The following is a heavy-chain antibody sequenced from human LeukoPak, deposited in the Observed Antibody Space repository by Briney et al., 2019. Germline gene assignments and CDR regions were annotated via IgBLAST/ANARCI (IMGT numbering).Heavy chain of an antibody. V-gene: IGHV3-53*01. J-gene: IGHJ4*02. CDR1: GFTVSSNY. CDR2: IYSGGST. CDR3: ARDAMYISSWYDY. D-gene: IGHD6-13*01. Sequence: GGSLRLSCAASGFTVSSNYMSWVRQAPGKGLEWVSVIYSGGSTYYADSEKGRFTISRDNSKNTLYLQMNSLRAEDTAVYYCARDAMYISSWYDYWGQGTLVTVSS.